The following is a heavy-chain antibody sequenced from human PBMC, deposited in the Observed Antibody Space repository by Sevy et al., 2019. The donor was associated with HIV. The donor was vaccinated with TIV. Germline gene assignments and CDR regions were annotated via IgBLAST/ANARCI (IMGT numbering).Heavy chain of an antibody. Sequence: GGSLRLSCEASGFTFSSYAMSWVRQAPGKGLEWVSAISGSGGSTYYADSVKGRFTISRDNSKNTLYLQMNSLRAEDTAVYYCAKPLSGYNLFDYWGQGTLVTVSS. CDR2: ISGSGGST. J-gene: IGHJ4*02. V-gene: IGHV3-23*01. CDR3: AKPLSGYNLFDY. D-gene: IGHD6-25*01. CDR1: GFTFSSYA.